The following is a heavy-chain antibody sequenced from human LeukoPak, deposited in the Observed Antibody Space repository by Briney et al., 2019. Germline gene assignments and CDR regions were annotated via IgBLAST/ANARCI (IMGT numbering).Heavy chain of an antibody. CDR2: ISGSGGST. CDR3: ASYDYVWGSYRRLYYFDY. CDR1: GFTFSSYA. Sequence: GGSLRLSCAASGFTFSSYAMSWVRQAPGKGLEWVSAISGSGGSTYYADSVKGRFTISRDNSKNTLYLQMNSLRSEDTAVYYCASYDYVWGSYRRLYYFDYWGQGTLVTVSS. D-gene: IGHD3-16*02. V-gene: IGHV3-23*01. J-gene: IGHJ4*02.